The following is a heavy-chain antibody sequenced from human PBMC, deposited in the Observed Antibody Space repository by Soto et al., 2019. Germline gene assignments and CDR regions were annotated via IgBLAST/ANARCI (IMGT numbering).Heavy chain of an antibody. CDR2: FDPEDGET. Sequence: GASVKVSCKVSGYTLTELSMHWVRQAPGKGLEWMGGFDPEDGETIYAQKYQGRVTMTKDTSTNTAYMELSSLRSEDTAVYYCARDRDPPPMTAGDYYYYGMDVWGQGATVTVSS. D-gene: IGHD3-22*01. J-gene: IGHJ6*02. CDR3: ARDRDPPPMTAGDYYYYGMDV. CDR1: GYTLTELS. V-gene: IGHV1-24*01.